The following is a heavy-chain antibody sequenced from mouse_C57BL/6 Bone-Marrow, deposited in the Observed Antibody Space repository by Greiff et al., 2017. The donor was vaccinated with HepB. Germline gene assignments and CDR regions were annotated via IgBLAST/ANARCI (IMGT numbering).Heavy chain of an antibody. J-gene: IGHJ1*03. V-gene: IGHV5-12*01. Sequence: DVHLVESGGGLVQPGGSLKLSCAASGFTFSDYYMYWVRQTPEKRLEWVAYISNGGGSTYYPDTVKGRFTISRDNAKNTLYLQMSRLKSEDTAMYYCARHPYGSSHWYFDVWGTGTTVTVSS. CDR1: GFTFSDYY. CDR3: ARHPYGSSHWYFDV. CDR2: ISNGGGST. D-gene: IGHD1-1*01.